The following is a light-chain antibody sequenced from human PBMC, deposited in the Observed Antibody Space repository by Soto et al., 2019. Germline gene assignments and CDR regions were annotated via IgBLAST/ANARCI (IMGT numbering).Light chain of an antibody. Sequence: DIHMTQSPSTLSASVGDRVTITCRASQSISSWLAWYQQKPGKAPKLLIYKASTLKSGVPSRFSGSGSGTEFTLTISSLQPDDFATYYCKHYNSYSEAFGQGTKVDIK. CDR1: QSISSW. J-gene: IGKJ1*01. CDR2: KAS. CDR3: KHYNSYSEA. V-gene: IGKV1-5*03.